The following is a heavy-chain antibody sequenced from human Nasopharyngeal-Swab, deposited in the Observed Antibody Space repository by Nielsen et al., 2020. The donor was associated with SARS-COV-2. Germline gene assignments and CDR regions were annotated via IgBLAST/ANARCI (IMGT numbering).Heavy chain of an antibody. CDR2: INAGNGNT. Sequence: ASVKVSCKASGYTFTSYAMHWVRQAPGQRLEWMGWINAGNGNTKYSQKFQGRVTITRDTSASTAYMELSSLRSDDTAVYYCARGSYSSGWHTTDEAFDIWGQGTMVTVSS. CDR3: ARGSYSSGWHTTDEAFDI. J-gene: IGHJ3*02. V-gene: IGHV1-3*01. CDR1: GYTFTSYA. D-gene: IGHD6-19*01.